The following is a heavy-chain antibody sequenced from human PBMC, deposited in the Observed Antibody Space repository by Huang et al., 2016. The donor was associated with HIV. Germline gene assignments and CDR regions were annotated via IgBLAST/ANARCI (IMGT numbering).Heavy chain of an antibody. J-gene: IGHJ4*02. V-gene: IGHV3-21*01. D-gene: IGHD6-19*01. CDR1: GFTFSGYN. Sequence: EVQLVESGGGLVKPGGSLRLSCAASGFTFSGYNMNWVRQAPGKGLEWVSSIISSRNYIYYADSLKGRFTISRDNAKNSLYLQMNSLRAEDTAVYYCARDRSSGWYFDYWGQGTLVTVSS. CDR3: ARDRSSGWYFDY. CDR2: IISSRNYI.